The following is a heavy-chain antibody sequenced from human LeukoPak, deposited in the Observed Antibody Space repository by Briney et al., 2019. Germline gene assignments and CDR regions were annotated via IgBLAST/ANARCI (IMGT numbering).Heavy chain of an antibody. J-gene: IGHJ4*02. CDR3: AKSLVVADSGYYFDH. Sequence: QPGGSLRRSGAASAFIFSSYAINWVRQAPGEGLEWVSGISGSGGTTFYADSVKGRFTITRDNSKNTLYLQMTSMRAEDTALYYCAKSLVVADSGYYFDHWGQGTLVTVSS. V-gene: IGHV3-23*01. D-gene: IGHD2-15*01. CDR2: ISGSGGTT. CDR1: AFIFSSYA.